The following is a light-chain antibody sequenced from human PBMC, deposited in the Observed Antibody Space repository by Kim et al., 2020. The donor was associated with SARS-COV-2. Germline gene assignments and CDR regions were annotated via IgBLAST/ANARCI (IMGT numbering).Light chain of an antibody. V-gene: IGKV1-5*03. CDR1: QSISTW. CDR3: QQYNSFPYT. CDR2: KAS. Sequence: DIQMTQSPSTLSASVGGRVTITCRASQSISTWLAWYQQKPGKPPKSLIYKASTLESGVPSTFSGSGSGTEFTLTISSLQPDDFATYYCQQYNSFPYTFGQGTKLEI. J-gene: IGKJ2*01.